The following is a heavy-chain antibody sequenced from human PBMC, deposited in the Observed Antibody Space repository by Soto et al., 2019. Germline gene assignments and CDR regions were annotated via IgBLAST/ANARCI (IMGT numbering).Heavy chain of an antibody. D-gene: IGHD4-4*01. CDR2: IKSKTDGGTT. CDR1: GFTFSNAW. J-gene: IGHJ4*02. V-gene: IGHV3-15*01. Sequence: GGSLRLSCAASGFTFSNAWMSWFRQAPGKGLEWVGRIKSKTDGGTTDYAAPVKGRFTISRDDSKNTLYLQMNSLKTEDTAVYYCTTSLATVTTGYYYFDYWGQGTLVTVSS. CDR3: TTSLATVTTGYYYFDY.